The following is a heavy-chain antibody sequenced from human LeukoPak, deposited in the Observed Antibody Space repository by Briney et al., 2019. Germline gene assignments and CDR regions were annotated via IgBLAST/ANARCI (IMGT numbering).Heavy chain of an antibody. CDR2: INHSGST. V-gene: IGHV4-34*01. CDR1: GGSFSGYY. CDR3: AGDLAVAPYAFDI. J-gene: IGHJ3*02. Sequence: SETLSLTCAVYGGSFSGYYWSWIRQPPGKGLEWIGEINHSGSTNYNPSLKSRVTISVDTSKNQFSLKLSSVTAADTAVYYCAGDLAVAPYAFDIWGQGTMVTVSP. D-gene: IGHD6-19*01.